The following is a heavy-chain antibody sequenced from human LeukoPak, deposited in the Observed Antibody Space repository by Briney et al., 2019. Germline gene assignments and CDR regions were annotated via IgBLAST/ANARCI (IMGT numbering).Heavy chain of an antibody. J-gene: IGHJ4*02. Sequence: GGSLRLSCAASGFTFSSYWMSWVRQAPGKGLEWVANIKQDGSEKYYVDSVKGRFTISRDNAKSSLYLQMNSLRAEDTAVYYCASEYSSGFYDYWGQGTLVTVSS. CDR3: ASEYSSGFYDY. CDR2: IKQDGSEK. D-gene: IGHD6-19*01. CDR1: GFTFSSYW. V-gene: IGHV3-7*01.